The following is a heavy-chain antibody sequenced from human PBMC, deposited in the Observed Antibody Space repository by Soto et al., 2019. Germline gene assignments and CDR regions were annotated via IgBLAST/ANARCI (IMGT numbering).Heavy chain of an antibody. CDR2: IYYSGST. J-gene: IGHJ5*02. D-gene: IGHD2-2*01. CDR3: ARNLEDIVVVPAAAIPTNWFDP. V-gene: IGHV4-39*01. CDR1: GGSISSSSYY. Sequence: SSETLSLTCTVSGGSISSSSYYWGWIRQPPGKGLEWIGSIYYSGSTYYNPSLKSRVTISVDTSKNQFSLKLSSVTAADTAVYYCARNLEDIVVVPAAAIPTNWFDPWGQGTLVTVSS.